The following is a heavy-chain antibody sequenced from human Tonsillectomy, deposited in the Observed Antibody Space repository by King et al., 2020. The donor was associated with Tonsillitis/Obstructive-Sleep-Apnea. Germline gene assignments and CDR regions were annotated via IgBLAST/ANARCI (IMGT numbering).Heavy chain of an antibody. Sequence: QLVQSGSELKDPGASVKVSCKASGYTFTNYAMNWVRQAPGQGLEWMGWINTNTGNPTYALGFTGRFVFSLDTSVRTSYLQISSLKAEDSAVYYCARGIGCSGGSCYGRRFDPWGQGTLVTVSS. J-gene: IGHJ5*02. CDR2: INTNTGNP. D-gene: IGHD2-15*01. CDR1: GYTFTNYA. CDR3: ARGIGCSGGSCYGRRFDP. V-gene: IGHV7-4-1*02.